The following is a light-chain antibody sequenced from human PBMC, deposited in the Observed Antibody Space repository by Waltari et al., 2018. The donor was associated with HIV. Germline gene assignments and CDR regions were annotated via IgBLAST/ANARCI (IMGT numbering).Light chain of an antibody. CDR3: CSYAGSSTFVV. Sequence: QSALTQPASVSGSPGQSITISCTGTSSDVGSYYLVSWYQQYPGKAPKLMIYEVSKRPSGVSNRFSGSKSGNTASLTISGLQAEDEADYYCCSYAGSSTFVVFGGGTKLTVL. V-gene: IGLV2-23*02. J-gene: IGLJ2*01. CDR2: EVS. CDR1: SSDVGSYYL.